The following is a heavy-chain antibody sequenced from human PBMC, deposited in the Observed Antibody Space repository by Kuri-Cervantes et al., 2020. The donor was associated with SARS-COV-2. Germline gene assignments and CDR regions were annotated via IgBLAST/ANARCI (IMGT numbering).Heavy chain of an antibody. CDR3: ARALYYHDSRGPIDY. CDR2: IWYDGSNK. Sequence: GGSLRLSCAASGFTFSSYGMHWVRQAPGKGLEWVAVIWYDGSNKYYADSVKGRFTISRDNSKNTLYLQMNSLRAEDTAVYYCARALYYHDSRGPIDYWGQGTLVTVSS. CDR1: GFTFSSYG. V-gene: IGHV3-33*08. J-gene: IGHJ4*02. D-gene: IGHD3-22*01.